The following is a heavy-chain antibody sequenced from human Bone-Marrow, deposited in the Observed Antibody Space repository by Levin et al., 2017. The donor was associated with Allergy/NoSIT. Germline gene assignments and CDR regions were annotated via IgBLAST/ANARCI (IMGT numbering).Heavy chain of an antibody. CDR1: GFTFDDYA. V-gene: IGHV3-9*01. CDR2: ISWNSGSI. D-gene: IGHD4-17*01. Sequence: GGSLRLSCAASGFTFDDYAMHWVRQAPGKGLEWVSGISWNSGSIGYADSVKGRFTISRDNAKNSLYLQMNSLRAEDTALYYCAKDMNHDYGDYFNWFDPWGQGTLVTVSS. J-gene: IGHJ5*02. CDR3: AKDMNHDYGDYFNWFDP.